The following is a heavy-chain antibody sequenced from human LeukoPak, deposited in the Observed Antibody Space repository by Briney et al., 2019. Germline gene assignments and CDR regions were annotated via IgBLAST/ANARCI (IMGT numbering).Heavy chain of an antibody. V-gene: IGHV1-69*13. CDR3: AIGYCSGGSCYSLDY. Sequence: AASVKVSCKASGGTFSSYAISWVRQAPGQGLEWMGGIIPILGTANYAQKFQGRVTITADEPTSTAYMELSSLRAEDTAVYYCAIGYCSGGSCYSLDYGGEGTLVTVSS. J-gene: IGHJ4*02. CDR1: GGTFSSYA. D-gene: IGHD2-15*01. CDR2: IIPILGTA.